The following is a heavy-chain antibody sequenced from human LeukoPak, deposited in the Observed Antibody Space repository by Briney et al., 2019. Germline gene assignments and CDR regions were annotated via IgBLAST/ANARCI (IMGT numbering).Heavy chain of an antibody. J-gene: IGHJ3*01. CDR2: INPKSGAT. CDR3: ARDDASDPSASFDL. D-gene: IGHD1-26*01. V-gene: IGHV1-2*02. Sequence: ASVKVSCKASGYTFRDDYMYWLRQAPGRGLEWVGWINPKSGATNYAHKFQGRVTMTGDTSINTAYMQLSGLTSDDTAVYYCARDDASDPSASFDLWGQGTLVTVSS. CDR1: GYTFRDDY.